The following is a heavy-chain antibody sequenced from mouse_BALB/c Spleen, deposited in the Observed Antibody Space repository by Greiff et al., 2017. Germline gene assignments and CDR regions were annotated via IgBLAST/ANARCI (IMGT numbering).Heavy chain of an antibody. D-gene: IGHD1-1*01. CDR3: ARGLSTTVVDY. CDR1: GYTFTDYY. Sequence: VQLQQSGPELVKPGASVKMSCKASGYTFTDYYMDWVKQSHGESFEWIGRVNPYNGGTSYNQKFKGKATLTVDKSSSTAYMELNSLTSEDSAVYYCARGLSTTVVDYWGQGTTLTVSS. CDR2: VNPYNGGT. J-gene: IGHJ2*01. V-gene: IGHV1-19*01.